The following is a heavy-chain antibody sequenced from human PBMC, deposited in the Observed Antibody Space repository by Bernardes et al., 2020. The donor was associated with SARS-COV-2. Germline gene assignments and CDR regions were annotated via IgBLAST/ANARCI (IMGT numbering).Heavy chain of an antibody. J-gene: IGHJ4*02. Sequence: GGSLRLSCSAPGFTFSSHWMSWVRPAPGKGPEWVANIKQYGRKHFYLDSVKGRFTIPRDNSKNSLYPQMDNLGAEDTAVYYCGRDPGDGRSNGAYDHDSWGQGTLVSVSS. CDR1: GFTFSSHW. CDR3: GRDPGDGRSNGAYDHDS. V-gene: IGHV3-7*01. D-gene: IGHD2-8*01. CDR2: IKQYGRKH.